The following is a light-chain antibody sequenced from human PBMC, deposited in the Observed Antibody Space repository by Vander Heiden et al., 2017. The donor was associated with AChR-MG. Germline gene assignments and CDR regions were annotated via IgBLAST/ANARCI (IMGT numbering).Light chain of an antibody. J-gene: IGLJ7*01. V-gene: IGLV5-45*01. CDR2: YYSDSTK. CDR3: MIWHGSAAV. CDR1: SGFIFGSYR. Sequence: QPVLAQPTSLSACPGASARLTCTLRSGFIFGSYRKVWYQQKPESPPRSHMSYYSDSTKHQGSGVPGRFSGSTDASSNAGVLVISWLQSEDEADYYCMIWHGSAAVFGGGTQLTVL.